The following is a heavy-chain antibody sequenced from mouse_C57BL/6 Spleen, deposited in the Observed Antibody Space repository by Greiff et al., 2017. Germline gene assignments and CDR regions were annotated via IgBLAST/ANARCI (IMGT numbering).Heavy chain of an antibody. CDR3: ARRRGSWYFDV. J-gene: IGHJ1*03. V-gene: IGHV1-26*01. CDR1: GYTFTDYY. CDR2: INPNNGGT. Sequence: EVQLQQSGPELVKPGASVKISCKASGYTFTDYYMNWVKQSHGKSLEWIGDINPNNGGTSYNQKFKGKATLTVDTSSSTAYMELRSLTSEDSAVYYCARRRGSWYFDVWGTGTTVTVSS.